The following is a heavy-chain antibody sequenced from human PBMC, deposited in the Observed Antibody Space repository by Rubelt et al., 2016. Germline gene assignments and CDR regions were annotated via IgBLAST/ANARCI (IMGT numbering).Heavy chain of an antibody. D-gene: IGHD1/OR15-1a*01. V-gene: IGHV4-39*01. J-gene: IGHJ5*02. Sequence: QLQLQESGPGLVRPSETLSLTCTVSGGSIESTAYSWGWIRQPPGKGLEWIGGVYDSGGSFYNPSLKSRVIISVDTSTSQFSRRLRFLTAADTAVYFCTTISLTGTSARGYFGPWGQGTLVTVSS. CDR3: TTISLTGTSARGYFGP. CDR1: GGSIESTAYS. CDR2: VYDSGGS.